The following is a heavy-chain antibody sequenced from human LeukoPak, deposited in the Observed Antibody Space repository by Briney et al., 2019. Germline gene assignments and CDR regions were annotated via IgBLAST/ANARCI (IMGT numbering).Heavy chain of an antibody. Sequence: GGSLRLSCAASGFTFSSYSMNWVRQAPGKGLEWVANIKQDGSEKYYVDSVKGRFTISRDNAKNSLYLQMNSLRAEDTAVYYCARDPTRYYYGSGSFYFDPWGQGTLVTVSS. CDR2: IKQDGSEK. D-gene: IGHD3-10*01. V-gene: IGHV3-7*01. J-gene: IGHJ5*02. CDR1: GFTFSSYS. CDR3: ARDPTRYYYGSGSFYFDP.